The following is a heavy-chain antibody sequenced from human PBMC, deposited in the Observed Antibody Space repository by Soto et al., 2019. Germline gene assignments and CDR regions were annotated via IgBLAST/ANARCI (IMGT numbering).Heavy chain of an antibody. V-gene: IGHV4-39*01. D-gene: IGHD3-9*01. CDR3: ARTVLGPDLLADSFVDYYYYMDV. J-gene: IGHJ6*03. Sequence: PSETLSLTCTVSGGSISSSSYYWGWIRQPPGKGLEWIGYVYYGGSTYYNPSLKRRVTISADSSKGQFSLRLNSVTAADTAVYYCARTVLGPDLLADSFVDYYYYMDVWGQGTTVTVSS. CDR2: VYYGGST. CDR1: GGSISSSSYY.